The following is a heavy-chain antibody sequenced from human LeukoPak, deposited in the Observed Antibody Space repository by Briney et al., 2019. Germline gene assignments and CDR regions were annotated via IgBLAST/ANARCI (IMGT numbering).Heavy chain of an antibody. D-gene: IGHD3-22*01. Sequence: SETLSLTCTVSGGSISSYYWSWIRQPPGKGLEWIGYIYYSGSTNYNPSLKSRVTISVDTSKNQFSLKLSSVTAADTAVYYCASGDSSGQFDYWGQGTLVTVSS. CDR3: ASGDSSGQFDY. J-gene: IGHJ4*02. V-gene: IGHV4-59*01. CDR1: GGSISSYY. CDR2: IYYSGST.